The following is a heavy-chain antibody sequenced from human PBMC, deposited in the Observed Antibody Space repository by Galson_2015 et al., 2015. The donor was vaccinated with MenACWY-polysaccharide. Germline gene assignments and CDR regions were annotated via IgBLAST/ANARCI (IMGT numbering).Heavy chain of an antibody. CDR1: GFTFSSYS. V-gene: IGHV3-48*01. D-gene: IGHD6-19*01. Sequence: SLRLSCAASGFTFSSYSMNWVRQAPGKGLEWVSYISSSSSTIYYADSVKGRFTISRDNAKISLYLQMNSLRAEDTAVYYCASFGALAVAGYFDYWGQGTLVTVSS. CDR2: ISSSSSTI. CDR3: ASFGALAVAGYFDY. J-gene: IGHJ4*02.